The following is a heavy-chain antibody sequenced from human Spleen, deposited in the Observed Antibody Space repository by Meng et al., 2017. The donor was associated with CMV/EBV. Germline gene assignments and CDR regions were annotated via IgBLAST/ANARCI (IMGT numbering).Heavy chain of an antibody. CDR3: ARDWGPRYDFWSGDAFDI. CDR2: IRYDGHNT. V-gene: IGHV3-30*02. CDR1: GFTFQSYG. J-gene: IGHJ3*02. Sequence: GESLKISCAASGFTFQSYGIHWLRQAPGKGLEWVAFIRYDGHNTYSADSVKGRFIISRDNAKNSLYLQMNSLRAEDTAVYYCARDWGPRYDFWSGDAFDIWGQGTMVTVSS. D-gene: IGHD3-3*01.